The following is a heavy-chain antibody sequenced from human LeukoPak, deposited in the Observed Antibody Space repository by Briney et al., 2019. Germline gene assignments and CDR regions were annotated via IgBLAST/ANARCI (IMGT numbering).Heavy chain of an antibody. D-gene: IGHD2-2*01. V-gene: IGHV4-38-2*02. CDR1: GYSISSGYY. CDR2: IYHSGST. CDR3: ARAVGYCSSTSCYGGPFDY. J-gene: IGHJ4*02. Sequence: SETLSLTCTVSGYSISSGYYWGWIRQPPGKGLEWIGSIYHSGSTYYNPSPKSRVTISVDTSKNQFSLKLSSVTAADTAVYSCARAVGYCSSTSCYGGPFDYWGQGTLVTVSS.